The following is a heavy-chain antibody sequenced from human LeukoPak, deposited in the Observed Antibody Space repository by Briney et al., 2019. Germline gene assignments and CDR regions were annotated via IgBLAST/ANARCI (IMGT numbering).Heavy chain of an antibody. J-gene: IGHJ4*02. V-gene: IGHV3-30-3*01. CDR3: ASITIDYGGQGRDH. D-gene: IGHD4-23*01. CDR2: ISYDGSNK. Sequence: GGSLRLSCAASGFTFSSYAMHWVRQAPGKGLEWVAVISYDGSNKYYADSVKGRFTISRDNSKNTLYLQMNSLRAEDTAVYYCASITIDYGGQGRDHWGQGTLVTVSS. CDR1: GFTFSSYA.